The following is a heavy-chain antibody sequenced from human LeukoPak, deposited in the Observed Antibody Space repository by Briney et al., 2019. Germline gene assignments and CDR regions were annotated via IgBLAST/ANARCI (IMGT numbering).Heavy chain of an antibody. V-gene: IGHV1-2*02. CDR3: ARELYSSSLEPFDY. CDR1: GYTFTCYY. Sequence: ASVKVSCKASGYTFTCYYMHWVRQAPGQGLEWMGLINPNSGGTNYAQKFQGRVTMTRDTSISTAYMELSRLRSDDTAVYYCARELYSSSLEPFDYWGQGTLITVSS. D-gene: IGHD6-6*01. CDR2: INPNSGGT. J-gene: IGHJ4*02.